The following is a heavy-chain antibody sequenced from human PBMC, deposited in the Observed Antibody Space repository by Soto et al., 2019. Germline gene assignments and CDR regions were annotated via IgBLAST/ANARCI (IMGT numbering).Heavy chain of an antibody. Sequence: LSLTCTVSGGSISSDYWSWIRQPPGKGLEWIGYIYYSGSTNYNPSLKSRVTISVDTSKNQFSLKLSSVTAADTAVYYCAREGSGRSFDYWGQGTLVTVSS. CDR1: GGSISSDY. J-gene: IGHJ4*02. CDR2: IYYSGST. V-gene: IGHV4-59*01. D-gene: IGHD6-19*01. CDR3: AREGSGRSFDY.